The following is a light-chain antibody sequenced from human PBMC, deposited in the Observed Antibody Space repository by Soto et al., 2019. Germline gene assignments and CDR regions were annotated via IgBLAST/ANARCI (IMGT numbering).Light chain of an antibody. CDR1: QSVSSSY. J-gene: IGKJ5*01. V-gene: IGKV3-20*01. CDR2: GAS. Sequence: EIVLTQSPGTLSLSPGERATLSCRASQSVSSSYLAWYQQKPGQAPRLLIYGASSRATGIPDRFSGSGSGTDFTLTISRLEPEDFAVYYCQQYGSSPRNTFGQGTDWRL. CDR3: QQYGSSPRNT.